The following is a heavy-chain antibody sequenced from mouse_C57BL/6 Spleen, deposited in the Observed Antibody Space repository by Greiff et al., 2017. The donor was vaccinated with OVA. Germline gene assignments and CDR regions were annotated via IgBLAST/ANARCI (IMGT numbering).Heavy chain of an antibody. CDR1: GYTFTDYY. CDR2: INPNNGGT. Sequence: EVQLQQSGPELVKPGASVKISCKASGYTFTDYYMNWVKQSHGKSLEWIGDINPNNGGTSYNQKFKGKATLTVDKSSSTAYMELRSLTSEDSAVYYCARMGYGSSFSHYFDYWGQGTTLTVSS. V-gene: IGHV1-26*01. CDR3: ARMGYGSSFSHYFDY. J-gene: IGHJ2*01. D-gene: IGHD1-1*01.